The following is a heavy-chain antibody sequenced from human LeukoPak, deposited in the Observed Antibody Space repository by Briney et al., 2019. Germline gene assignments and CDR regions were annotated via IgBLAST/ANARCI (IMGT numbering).Heavy chain of an antibody. CDR3: ARGSREYGDFIDD. D-gene: IGHD4-17*01. V-gene: IGHV4-61*02. Sequence: SQTLSLTFTVSTGSVGSGSFYWTWIRQPAVKGLEWIGRIFITGNTNYNPSLESRVTISEDTSKNQFSLRLTSVTAADTAVYYCARGSREYGDFIDDWGQGILVTVSS. J-gene: IGHJ4*02. CDR2: IFITGNT. CDR1: TGSVGSGSFY.